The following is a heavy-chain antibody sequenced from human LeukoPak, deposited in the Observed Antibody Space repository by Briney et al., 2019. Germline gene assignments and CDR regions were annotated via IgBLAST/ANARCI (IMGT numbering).Heavy chain of an antibody. CDR1: GDSISSGSYY. V-gene: IGHV4-61*02. J-gene: IGHJ4*02. CDR2: IYTSGIT. D-gene: IGHD3-3*01. CDR3: ASEGVVRYLFDY. Sequence: SQTLSLTCTVSGDSISSGSYYWSWIRQPAGKRLERIGRIYTSGITNYNPSLKSRVTISVDTSKNQFSLKLSSVTAADTAFYYCASEGVVRYLFDYWGQGTLVTVSS.